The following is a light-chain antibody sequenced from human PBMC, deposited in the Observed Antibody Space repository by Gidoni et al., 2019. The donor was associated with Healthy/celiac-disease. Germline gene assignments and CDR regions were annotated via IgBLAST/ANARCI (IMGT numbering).Light chain of an antibody. V-gene: IGKV1-39*01. CDR3: QQSYSTPCT. Sequence: DIQMTPSPSSLSASVGDRVTITCRASQSISSYLNWYQQKPGKAPKLLIYAASSLQSGGPSRFSGSGSGTDFTLTISSLQPEDFATYYCQQSYSTPCTFGPGTKVDIK. CDR1: QSISSY. CDR2: AAS. J-gene: IGKJ3*01.